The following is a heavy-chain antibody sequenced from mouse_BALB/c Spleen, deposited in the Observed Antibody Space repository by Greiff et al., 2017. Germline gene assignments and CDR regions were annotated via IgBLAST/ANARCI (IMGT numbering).Heavy chain of an antibody. CDR1: GFTFSSYA. CDR3: ARNYYGSSYYFDV. D-gene: IGHD1-1*01. V-gene: IGHV5-9-4*01. CDR2: ISSGGSYT. J-gene: IGHJ1*01. Sequence: EVKLMESGGGLVKPGGSLKLSCAASGFTFSSYAMSWVRQSPEKRLEWVAEISSGGSYTYYPDTVTGRFTISRDNAKNTLYLEMSSLRSEDTAMYYCARNYYGSSYYFDVWGAGTTVTVSS.